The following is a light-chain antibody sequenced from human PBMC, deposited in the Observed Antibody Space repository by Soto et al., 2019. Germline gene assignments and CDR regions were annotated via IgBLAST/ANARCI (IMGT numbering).Light chain of an antibody. J-gene: IGLJ1*01. CDR1: SSDVGGYDF. V-gene: IGLV2-8*01. CDR2: EVN. CDR3: SSYAGSNNYV. Sequence: QSELTQPPSASGSPGQSVTISCTGTSSDVGGYDFVSWYQQHPGKAPKLMIYEVNKRPSGVPDRFSGSKSGNTASLTVSGLQAEDEADYYCSSYAGSNNYVFGTGTKLTVL.